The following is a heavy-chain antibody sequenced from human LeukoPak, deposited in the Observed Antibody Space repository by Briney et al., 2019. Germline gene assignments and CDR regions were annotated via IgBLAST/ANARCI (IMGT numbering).Heavy chain of an antibody. CDR2: ISGSGGST. CDR3: AKERGGIAVAGPAFDI. D-gene: IGHD6-19*01. Sequence: GGSLRLSCAASGFTFSSYAMSWFRQAPGKGLEWFSAISGSGGSTYYADSVKGWFTISRDNSKNTLYLQMNSLRAEDTAVYYCAKERGGIAVAGPAFDIWGQGTMVTVSS. V-gene: IGHV3-23*01. CDR1: GFTFSSYA. J-gene: IGHJ3*02.